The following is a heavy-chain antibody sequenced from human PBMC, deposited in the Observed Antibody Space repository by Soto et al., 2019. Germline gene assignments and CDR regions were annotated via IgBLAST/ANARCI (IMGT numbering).Heavy chain of an antibody. V-gene: IGHV3-30-3*01. CDR3: ARDPLWGTAMVLWYFDL. CDR2: ISYDGSNK. CDR1: GFTFNSYA. D-gene: IGHD5-18*01. J-gene: IGHJ2*01. Sequence: QVQLVESGGGVVQPGRSLRLSCAASGFTFNSYAMHWVRQAPGKGLEWVAIISYDGSNKYYADSVKGRFTISRDNSKNTLYLQMNSLGAEDTAVYYCARDPLWGTAMVLWYFDLWGRGTLVTVSS.